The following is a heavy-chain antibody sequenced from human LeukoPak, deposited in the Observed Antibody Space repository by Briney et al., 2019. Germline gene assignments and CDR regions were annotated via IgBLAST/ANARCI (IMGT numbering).Heavy chain of an antibody. CDR2: ISGSGGST. CDR1: GFTFSSYA. V-gene: IGHV3-23*01. Sequence: GGSLRLSCAASGFTFSSYAMSWVRQAPGKGPEWVSAISGSGGSTYYADSVKGRFTISRDNSKNTLYLQMNSLRAEDTAVYYCAKDLPLWGSSPCDYWGQGTLVTVSS. J-gene: IGHJ4*02. CDR3: AKDLPLWGSSPCDY. D-gene: IGHD6-6*01.